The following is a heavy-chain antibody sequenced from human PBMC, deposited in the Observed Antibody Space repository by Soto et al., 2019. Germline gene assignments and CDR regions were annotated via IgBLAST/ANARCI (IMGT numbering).Heavy chain of an antibody. V-gene: IGHV3-30-3*01. J-gene: IGHJ6*02. CDR3: ARVGDRYDSSDVGGMDV. Sequence: GGSLRLSCAASGFTFSSYAMHWVRQAPGKGLEWVAVISYDGSNKYYADSVKGRFTISRDNSKNTLYLQMNSLRAEDTAVYYCARVGDRYDSSDVGGMDVWGQGTTVTVSS. D-gene: IGHD3-22*01. CDR1: GFTFSSYA. CDR2: ISYDGSNK.